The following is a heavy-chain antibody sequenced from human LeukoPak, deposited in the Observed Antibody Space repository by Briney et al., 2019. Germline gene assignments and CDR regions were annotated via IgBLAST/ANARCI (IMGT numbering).Heavy chain of an antibody. CDR2: INPDGSTT. J-gene: IGHJ4*02. CDR1: GFTFSSYW. Sequence: AGRSLRLSCAASGFTFSSYWMHWVRQAPGKGLVWVSRINPDGSTTSYADSVKGRFTISRDSAKNTLYLQMNSLRAEDTAVYYCAKGITMVRDYYFDYWGQGTLVTVSS. D-gene: IGHD3-10*01. V-gene: IGHV3-74*01. CDR3: AKGITMVRDYYFDY.